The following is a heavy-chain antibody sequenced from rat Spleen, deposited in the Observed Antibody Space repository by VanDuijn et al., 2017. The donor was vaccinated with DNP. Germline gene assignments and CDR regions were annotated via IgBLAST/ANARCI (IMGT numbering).Heavy chain of an antibody. CDR1: GFTFSSYW. Sequence: EVQLVETGGGLVQPGRSLKLSCVASGFTFSSYWMYWIRQAPGKGLEWVASINTDGGSTYYLDSVKGRFTISRDNAENTVYLQMNSLRSEDTATYYCARGSGTYYWYFDFWGPGTMVTVSS. CDR3: ARGSGTYYWYFDF. CDR2: INTDGGST. D-gene: IGHD4-4*01. J-gene: IGHJ1*01. V-gene: IGHV5-58*01.